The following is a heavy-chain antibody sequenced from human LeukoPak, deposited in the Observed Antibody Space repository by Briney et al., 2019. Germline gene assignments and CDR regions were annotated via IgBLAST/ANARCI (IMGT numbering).Heavy chain of an antibody. D-gene: IGHD2-2*01. CDR1: GYTFINYY. Sequence: ASVKVSCKASGYTFINYYIHWVRQASGQGLEWMGIINPSGGSTSYAQKFQGRVTMTRDTSTSTVYMELSSLRSEDTAVYYCATEVVPAATYYYYGMDVWGQGTTVTVSS. CDR3: ATEVVPAATYYYYGMDV. V-gene: IGHV1-46*01. J-gene: IGHJ6*02. CDR2: INPSGGST.